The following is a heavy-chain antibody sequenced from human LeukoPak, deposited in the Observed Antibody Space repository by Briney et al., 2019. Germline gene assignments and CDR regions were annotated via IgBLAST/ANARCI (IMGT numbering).Heavy chain of an antibody. CDR1: GFIFSSYG. D-gene: IGHD4-17*01. CDR2: IRYDGSYK. J-gene: IGHJ4*02. V-gene: IGHV3-30*02. Sequence: GGSLRLSCAASGFIFSSYGMHWVRQAPGKGLEWVAFIRYDGSYKYYADSVKGRFTISRDNSKNTVYLQMNSLRAEDTAVYYCAKDSRGDAYYFDYWGQGTLVTVSS. CDR3: AKDSRGDAYYFDY.